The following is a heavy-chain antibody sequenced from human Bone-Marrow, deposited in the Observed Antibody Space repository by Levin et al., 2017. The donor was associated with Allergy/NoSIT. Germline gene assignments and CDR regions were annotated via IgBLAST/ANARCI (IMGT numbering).Heavy chain of an antibody. V-gene: IGHV2-26*01. Sequence: SGPTLVKPTETLTLTCTVSGFSLSNARMGVSWIRQPPGKALEWLAHIFSNDEKSYSTSLKSRLTISKDTSKSQVVLTMTNMDPVDTATYYCARIHRGMVATIRRFDPWGQGTLVTVSS. D-gene: IGHD5-12*01. J-gene: IGHJ5*02. CDR3: ARIHRGMVATIRRFDP. CDR1: GFSLSNARMG. CDR2: IFSNDEK.